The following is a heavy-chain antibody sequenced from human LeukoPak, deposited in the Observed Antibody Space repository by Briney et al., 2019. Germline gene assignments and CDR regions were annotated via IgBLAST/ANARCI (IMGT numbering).Heavy chain of an antibody. CDR3: ARDVNIRYYYDSSGYNYYYGMDV. V-gene: IGHV3-48*04. J-gene: IGHJ6*02. D-gene: IGHD3-22*01. CDR1: GFTFSSYS. Sequence: GGSLRLSCAASGFTFSSYSMNWVRQAPGKGLEWVSYISSSSSTIYYADSVKGRFTISRDNAKNSLYLQMNGLRAEDTAVYYCARDVNIRYYYDSSGYNYYYGMDVWGQGTTVTVSS. CDR2: ISSSSSTI.